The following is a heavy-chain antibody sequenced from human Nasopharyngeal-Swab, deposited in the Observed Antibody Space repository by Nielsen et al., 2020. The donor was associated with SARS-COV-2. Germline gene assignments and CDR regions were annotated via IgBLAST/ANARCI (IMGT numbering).Heavy chain of an antibody. CDR1: GFTLSSYW. Sequence: GGSLRLSCAASGFTLSSYWMSWVRQALGKGLEWVANIKQDGSEKYYVDSVKGRFTISRDNAKNSLYLQMNSLRAEDTAVYYCARDRDYAGAFDIWGQGTMVTVSS. CDR3: ARDRDYAGAFDI. D-gene: IGHD2-2*01. V-gene: IGHV3-7*01. CDR2: IKQDGSEK. J-gene: IGHJ3*02.